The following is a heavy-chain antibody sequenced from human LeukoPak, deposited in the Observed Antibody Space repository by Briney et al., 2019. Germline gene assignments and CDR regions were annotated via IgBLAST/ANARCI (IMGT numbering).Heavy chain of an antibody. CDR2: INQDGSVT. V-gene: IGHV3-7*03. CDR3: TVDRGAFDI. D-gene: IGHD5-12*01. CDR1: GFTFSSDW. J-gene: IGHJ3*02. Sequence: GGSLRLSCIASGFTFSSDWMNWVRQAPGKGLEWVANINQDGSVTNYVDSVKGRFTISRDNAKNSLYLQMNSLRAEDTAVYYCTVDRGAFDIWGQGTLATVSS.